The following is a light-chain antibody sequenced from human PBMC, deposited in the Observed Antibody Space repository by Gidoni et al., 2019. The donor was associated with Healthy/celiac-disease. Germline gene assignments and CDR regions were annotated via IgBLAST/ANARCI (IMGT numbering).Light chain of an antibody. J-gene: IGKJ4*01. CDR3: QQRSNWLLT. CDR1: QSVSSY. Sequence: IVLPQSPATLSLSPGEVATLACRASQSVSSYLAWYQQNTGQAPRLLIYDASNRATGIPARFSGSGSGTDFTLTISSLEPEDFAVYYCQQRSNWLLTVGGGTKVEIK. V-gene: IGKV3-11*01. CDR2: DAS.